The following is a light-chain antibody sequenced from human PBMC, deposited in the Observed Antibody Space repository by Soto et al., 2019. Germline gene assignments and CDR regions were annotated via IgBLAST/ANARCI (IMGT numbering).Light chain of an antibody. CDR3: AAWDYSLSAYV. CDR1: SSNIGSSS. V-gene: IGLV1-44*01. J-gene: IGLJ1*01. CDR2: TDS. Sequence: QSVLTQPPSASGTPGQRVTISCSGSSSNIGSSSVNWYQHLPGTAPKLLIYTDSRRPSGVPDRFSGSKSGTSASLTISGPQSEDEAYYYCAAWDYSLSAYVFGTGTKVTGL.